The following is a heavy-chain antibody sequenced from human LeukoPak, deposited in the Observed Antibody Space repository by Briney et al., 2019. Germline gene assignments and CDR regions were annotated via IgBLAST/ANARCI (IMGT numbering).Heavy chain of an antibody. D-gene: IGHD6-19*01. CDR3: ARLYSSGWYSSS. CDR1: GFTFSSYA. Sequence: PGGSLRLSCAASGFTFSSYAMHWVRQAPGKGLEWVAVISYDRSNKYYADSVKGRFTISRDNSKNTLYLQMNSLRAEDTAVYYCARLYSSGWYSSSWGQGTLVTVSS. CDR2: ISYDRSNK. V-gene: IGHV3-30*04. J-gene: IGHJ4*02.